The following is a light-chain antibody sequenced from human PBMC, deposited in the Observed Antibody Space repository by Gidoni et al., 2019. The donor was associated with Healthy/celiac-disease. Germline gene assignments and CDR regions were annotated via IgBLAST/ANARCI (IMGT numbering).Light chain of an antibody. V-gene: IGLV1-40*01. J-gene: IGLJ3*02. CDR1: SSNIGAGYD. CDR2: GNS. CDR3: QSYDSSLSGSGV. Sequence: QSVLTQPPSVSGAPGQRVTISCTGSSSNIGAGYDVHWYPQLPGTAPKHLIYGNSNRPSGVPDRFSGSKSGTSASLALTGLQAEDEADYYCQSYDSSLSGSGVFGGGTKLTVL.